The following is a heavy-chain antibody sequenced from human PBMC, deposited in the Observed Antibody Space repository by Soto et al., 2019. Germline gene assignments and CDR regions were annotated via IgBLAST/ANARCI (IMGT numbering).Heavy chain of an antibody. CDR2: INHSGST. CDR1: GGSFSGYY. CDR3: ARVRLLWFGELSLLYYFDY. J-gene: IGHJ4*02. D-gene: IGHD3-10*01. V-gene: IGHV4-34*01. Sequence: SETLSLTCAVYGGSFSGYYWSWIRQPPGKGLEWIGEINHSGSTNYNPSLKSRVTISVDTSKNQFSLKLSSVTAADTAVYYCARVRLLWFGELSLLYYFDYWGQGTLVTVS.